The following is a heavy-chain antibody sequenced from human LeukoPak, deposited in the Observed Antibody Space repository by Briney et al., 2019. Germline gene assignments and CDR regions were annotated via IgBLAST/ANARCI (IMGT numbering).Heavy chain of an antibody. V-gene: IGHV3-53*04. CDR3: ARVGHYYDSSGYQLYYFDY. CDR2: IYSGGST. Sequence: GGSLRLSCAASGFTVSSNYMSWVRQAPGKGLEWVSVIYSGGSTYYADSVKGRFTISRHNSKNTLYLQMNSLRAEDTAVYYCARVGHYYDSSGYQLYYFDYWGQETLVTVSS. J-gene: IGHJ4*02. CDR1: GFTVSSNY. D-gene: IGHD3-22*01.